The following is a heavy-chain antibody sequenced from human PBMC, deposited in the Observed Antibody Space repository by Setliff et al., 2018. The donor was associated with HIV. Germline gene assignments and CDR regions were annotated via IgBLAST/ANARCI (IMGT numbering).Heavy chain of an antibody. V-gene: IGHV3-9*01. CDR1: GFTFDDYA. D-gene: IGHD2-15*01. J-gene: IGHJ6*02. CDR3: ARIRGFCSGGSCYPYYYYAMDV. CDR2: ISWNSGSI. Sequence: GGSLRLSCAASGFTFDDYAMHWVRQAPGKGLEWVSGISWNSGSIGYADSVKGRFTISRDNSKNTLYLQMNSLRAEDTAVYYCARIRGFCSGGSCYPYYYYAMDVWGQGTTVTVSS.